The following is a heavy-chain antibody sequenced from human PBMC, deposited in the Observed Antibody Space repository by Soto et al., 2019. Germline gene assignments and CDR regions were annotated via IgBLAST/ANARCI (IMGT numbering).Heavy chain of an antibody. CDR3: AIDGCSGGSCYSPWFDP. D-gene: IGHD2-15*01. Sequence: GGSLRLSCAASGFTFSSYGMHWVRQAPGKGLEWVAVIWYDGSNKYYADSVKGRFTISRDNSKNTLYLQMNSLRAEDTAVYYCAIDGCSGGSCYSPWFDPWGQGTLVTVSS. V-gene: IGHV3-33*01. J-gene: IGHJ5*02. CDR2: IWYDGSNK. CDR1: GFTFSSYG.